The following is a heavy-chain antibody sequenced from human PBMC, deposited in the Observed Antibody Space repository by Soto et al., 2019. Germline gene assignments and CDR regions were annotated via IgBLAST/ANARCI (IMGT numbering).Heavy chain of an antibody. V-gene: IGHV3-23*01. CDR2: ISGSGDST. J-gene: IGHJ4*02. Sequence: EVQLLESGGGLVQPGGSLRLSCAASGFTFSSYAMRWVRQAPGKGLEGVSAISGSGDSTYYADSVKGRFTISRDNSKNTLYLQMNSLRAEDTAVYYGARRGSGSYYDYWGQGTLVTVSS. CDR1: GFTFSSYA. CDR3: ARRGSGSYYDY. D-gene: IGHD1-26*01.